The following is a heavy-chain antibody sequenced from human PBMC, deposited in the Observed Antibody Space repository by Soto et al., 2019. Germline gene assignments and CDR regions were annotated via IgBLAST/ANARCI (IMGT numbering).Heavy chain of an antibody. V-gene: IGHV3-9*01. J-gene: IGHJ6*02. CDR3: AKEKGFGGVRKGMDV. CDR2: ISWNSGTI. Sequence: EVQLVESGGGLVQPGRSLRLSCAASGFTFDDYAMHWARQAPGKGLEWVSGISWNSGTIGYADSVKGRFTISRDNAKNSLYLQMNSLRAEDTALYYCAKEKGFGGVRKGMDVWGQGTTVTVSS. D-gene: IGHD3-16*01. CDR1: GFTFDDYA.